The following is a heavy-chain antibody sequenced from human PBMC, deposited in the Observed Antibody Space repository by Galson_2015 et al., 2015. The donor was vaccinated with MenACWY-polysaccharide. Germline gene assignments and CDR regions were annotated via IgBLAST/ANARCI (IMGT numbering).Heavy chain of an antibody. CDR1: GFAVSNNY. Sequence: SLRLSCAASGFAVSNNYMTWVRQAPGKGLEWVSIIYSDGTTYYADSVKGRFTISRDNSKNTFSLQMNSLRPEDTALYYCARDSNFGGGAFDIWGQGTMVTVSS. CDR3: ARDSNFGGGAFDI. CDR2: IYSDGTT. V-gene: IGHV3-53*05. J-gene: IGHJ3*02. D-gene: IGHD4-23*01.